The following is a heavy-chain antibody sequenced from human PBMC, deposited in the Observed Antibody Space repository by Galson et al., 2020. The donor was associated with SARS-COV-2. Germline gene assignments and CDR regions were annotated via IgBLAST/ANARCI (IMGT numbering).Heavy chain of an antibody. CDR2: IWYDGSNK. CDR3: ARTHPYGGAADTDAFDI. J-gene: IGHJ3*02. CDR1: GFTFSSYG. V-gene: IGHV3-33*01. D-gene: IGHD3-16*01. Sequence: GESLKISCAASGFTFSSYGMHWVRQAPGKGLEWVAVIWYDGSNKYYADSVKGRFTISRDNSKNTLYLQMNSLRAEDTAVYYCARTHPYGGAADTDAFDIWGQGTMVTVSS.